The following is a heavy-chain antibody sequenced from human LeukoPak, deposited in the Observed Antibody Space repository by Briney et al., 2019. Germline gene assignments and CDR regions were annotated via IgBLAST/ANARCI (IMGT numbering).Heavy chain of an antibody. Sequence: GGSLRLSCAASGVTFSSYGMHWVRQAPGKGLEWVAVIWYDGSNKYYADSVKGRFTISRDNSKNTLYLQMNSLRAEDTAVYYCARDERYSSSYDYWGQGTLVTVSS. CDR1: GVTFSSYG. V-gene: IGHV3-33*01. D-gene: IGHD6-13*01. J-gene: IGHJ4*02. CDR2: IWYDGSNK. CDR3: ARDERYSSSYDY.